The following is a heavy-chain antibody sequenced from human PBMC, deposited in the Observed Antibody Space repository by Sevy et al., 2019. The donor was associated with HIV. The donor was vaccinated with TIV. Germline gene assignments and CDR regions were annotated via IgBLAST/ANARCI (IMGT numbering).Heavy chain of an antibody. CDR2: INHSGST. D-gene: IGHD4-17*01. J-gene: IGHJ6*02. CDR1: GGSFSGYY. V-gene: IGHV4-34*01. CDR3: ARGGVTAVTLPYYYYGMDV. Sequence: SETLSLTCAVYGGSFSGYYWSWIRQPPGKGLEWIGEINHSGSTNYNPSLKSRVTISVDTSKNQFSLKLSSVTAADTAVYYCARGGVTAVTLPYYYYGMDVWGQGTTVTVSS.